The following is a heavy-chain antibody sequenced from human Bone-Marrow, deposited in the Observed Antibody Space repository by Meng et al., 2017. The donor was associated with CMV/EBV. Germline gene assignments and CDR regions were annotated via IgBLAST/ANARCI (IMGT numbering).Heavy chain of an antibody. D-gene: IGHD3-3*01. V-gene: IGHV3-21*01. Sequence: GESLKISCAASGFTFSSYSMNWVRQAPGKGLEWVSSISSSSSYIYYADSVKGRFTISRDNAKNSLYLQMNSLRAEDTAVYYCASAGYYEFWSGYPYYYYGMDVWGQGTTVTVSS. J-gene: IGHJ6*02. CDR1: GFTFSSYS. CDR3: ASAGYYEFWSGYPYYYYGMDV. CDR2: ISSSSSYI.